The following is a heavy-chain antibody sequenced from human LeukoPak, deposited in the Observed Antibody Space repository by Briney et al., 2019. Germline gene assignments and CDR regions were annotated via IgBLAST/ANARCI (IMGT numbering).Heavy chain of an antibody. Sequence: ASVKVSCKASGYTFTGYYMHWVRQAPGQGLEWMGWINPNSGGTNYAQKFQGRVTMTRDTSISTAYMEQSRLRSDDTAVYYCARELPRSVATTLHSNDYWGQGTLVTVSS. CDR2: INPNSGGT. V-gene: IGHV1-2*02. CDR1: GYTFTGYY. J-gene: IGHJ4*02. D-gene: IGHD5-12*01. CDR3: ARELPRSVATTLHSNDY.